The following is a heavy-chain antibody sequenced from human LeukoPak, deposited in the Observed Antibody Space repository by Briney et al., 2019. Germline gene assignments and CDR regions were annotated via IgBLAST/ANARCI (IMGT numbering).Heavy chain of an antibody. D-gene: IGHD3/OR15-3a*01. CDR1: SGYY. Sequence: SGYYWGWIRQPPGKGPEWVSYISSSSSTIYYADSVKGRFTISRDNAKNSLYLQMNSLRAEDTAVYYCARVGRAFDIWGQGTMVTVSS. V-gene: IGHV3-11*04. CDR3: ARVGRAFDI. J-gene: IGHJ3*02. CDR2: ISSSSSTI.